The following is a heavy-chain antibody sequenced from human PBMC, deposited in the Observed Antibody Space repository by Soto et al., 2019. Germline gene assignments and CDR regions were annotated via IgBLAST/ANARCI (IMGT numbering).Heavy chain of an antibody. CDR1: GYTFTSYA. D-gene: IGHD6-19*01. Sequence: ASVKVSCKASGYTFTSYAIHWVRQAPGQGLEWMGIINPSGGSTSYAQKFQGRVTMTRDTSTSTVYMELSSLRSEDTAVYYCARDDGSGWLFDIWGQGTMVTVSS. CDR3: ARDDGSGWLFDI. J-gene: IGHJ3*02. CDR2: INPSGGST. V-gene: IGHV1-46*03.